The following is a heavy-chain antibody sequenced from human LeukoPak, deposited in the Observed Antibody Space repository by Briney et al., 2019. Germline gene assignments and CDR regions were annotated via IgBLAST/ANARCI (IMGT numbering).Heavy chain of an antibody. V-gene: IGHV4-39*02. CDR2: IYYRGST. CDR3: AREVWGPEY. CDR1: DGSISTDSYY. J-gene: IGHJ4*02. Sequence: PSETLSLTCTVSDGSISTDSYYWGWIRQPPGEGLEWIGNIYYRGSTYYNPSLKSRVTISADTSENQFSLKLSSVTAADTAVYYCAREVWGPEYWGQGTLVTVSS. D-gene: IGHD1-14*01.